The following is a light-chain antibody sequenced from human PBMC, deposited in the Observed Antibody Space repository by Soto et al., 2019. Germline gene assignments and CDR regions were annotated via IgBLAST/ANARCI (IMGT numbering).Light chain of an antibody. CDR3: QQYNSYSYT. Sequence: DIQMTQSPSTLSASVGDRVTITCRASQSISSWLAWYQQKPGKAPKLLLYKASSLESGVPSRFSGSGSGTEFTLTISSLQPDDLATYYCQQYNSYSYTFGQGTKLEIK. J-gene: IGKJ2*01. V-gene: IGKV1-5*03. CDR1: QSISSW. CDR2: KAS.